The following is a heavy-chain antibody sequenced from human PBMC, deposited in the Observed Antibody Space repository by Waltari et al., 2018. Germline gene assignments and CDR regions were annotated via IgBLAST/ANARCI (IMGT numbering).Heavy chain of an antibody. V-gene: IGHV1-69*01. Sequence: QVQLGQSGAEVKKPGASVKVSCKASGGTFSSDAISGVRRATGQGLEWMGAIIPTLGTANYAQTFQGRVTTTSDESTSPAYMELSSLRSADTAVYSCARGKGVVPAAIGFDLWGQGTLVTVSS. D-gene: IGHD2-2*01. CDR2: IIPTLGTA. CDR1: GGTFSSDA. CDR3: ARGKGVVPAAIGFDL. J-gene: IGHJ5*02.